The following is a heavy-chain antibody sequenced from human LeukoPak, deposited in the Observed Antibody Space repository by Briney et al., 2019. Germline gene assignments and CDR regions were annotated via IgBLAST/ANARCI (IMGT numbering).Heavy chain of an antibody. V-gene: IGHV1-58*01. CDR3: AAAPDPYYYDSSGYQAGAFDI. CDR2: IVVGSGNT. D-gene: IGHD3-22*01. CDR1: GFTSTSSA. J-gene: IGHJ3*02. Sequence: GTSVKVSCKASGFTSTSSAVQWVRQARGQRLEWIGWIVVGSGNTNYAQKFQERVTITRDMSTSTAYMELSSLRSEDTAVYYCAAAPDPYYYDSSGYQAGAFDIWGQGTMVTVSS.